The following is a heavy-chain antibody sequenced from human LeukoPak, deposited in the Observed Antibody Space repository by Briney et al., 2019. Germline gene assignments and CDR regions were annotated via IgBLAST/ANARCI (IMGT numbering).Heavy chain of an antibody. J-gene: IGHJ4*02. D-gene: IGHD6-13*01. Sequence: GGSLRLSCAASGFTFSSYWMTWVRQAPGKGLEWVANIKQDGSEKYYVGSVKGRFTISRDNSKNTLYLQMNSLRAEDTAVYFCAKVDARSSSWYYEDYWGQGTLVTVSS. V-gene: IGHV3-7*03. CDR2: IKQDGSEK. CDR1: GFTFSSYW. CDR3: AKVDARSSSWYYEDY.